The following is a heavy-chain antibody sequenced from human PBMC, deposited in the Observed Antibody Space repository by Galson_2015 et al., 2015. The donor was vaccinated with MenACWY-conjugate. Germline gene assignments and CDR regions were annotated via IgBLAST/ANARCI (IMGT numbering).Heavy chain of an antibody. V-gene: IGHV3-48*04. CDR1: GFTFSSYH. J-gene: IGHJ4*02. D-gene: IGHD3-22*01. CDR3: FNSGYQTGHY. CDR2: ISTNTYTT. Sequence: SLRLSCAASGFTFSSYHMNWARQAPGKGLEWVSFISTNTYTTHYADSVKGRFTISRDNAKNSLFLQMNSLTADDTAVYYCFNSGYQTGHYWGQGALVTVSS.